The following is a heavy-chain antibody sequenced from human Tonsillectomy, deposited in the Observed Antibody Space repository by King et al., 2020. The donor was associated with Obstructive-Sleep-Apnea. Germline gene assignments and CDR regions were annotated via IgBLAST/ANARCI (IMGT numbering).Heavy chain of an antibody. CDR3: ARDQRVRGVTTTYYFDY. Sequence: VQLVESGGGLVQPGGSLRLSCAASGFTFSSYSMNWVRQAPGKGLEWVSYISSTSSTIYYAVSVKGRFTISRDNAKNSLYLQMNSLRVEDTAVYYCARDQRVRGVTTTYYFDYWGQGTLVTVSS. J-gene: IGHJ4*02. CDR2: ISSTSSTI. D-gene: IGHD3-10*01. V-gene: IGHV3-48*01. CDR1: GFTFSSYS.